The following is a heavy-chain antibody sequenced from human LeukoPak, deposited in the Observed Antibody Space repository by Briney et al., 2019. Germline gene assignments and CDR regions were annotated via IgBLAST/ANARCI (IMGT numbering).Heavy chain of an antibody. J-gene: IGHJ4*02. V-gene: IGHV1-46*01. CDR2: INPSGGST. CDR1: GYTFTSYY. Sequence: ASVKLSCKASGYTFTSYYIHWVRQAPGQGLEWMGIINPSGGSTTYAQKFQGRVTMTRDTSTSTVYMELSSLRSEDTAVYYCARVLFRYGFMNYFDYWGQGTLATVSS. D-gene: IGHD2-21*01. CDR3: ARVLFRYGFMNYFDY.